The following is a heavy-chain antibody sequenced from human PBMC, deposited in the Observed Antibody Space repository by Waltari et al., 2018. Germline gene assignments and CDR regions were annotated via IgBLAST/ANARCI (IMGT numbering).Heavy chain of an antibody. D-gene: IGHD6-13*01. CDR2: ISAYNGNT. J-gene: IGHJ4*02. CDR3: ARDDVDSSSFGGF. CDR1: GLIFSNYG. V-gene: IGHV1-18*01. Sequence: QLPLVQSGAEVKKPGASVKVSCNGSGLIFSNYGITWVRQAPGQGLEWMGWISAYNGNTNYEQKFQGRVTMTTDTSTSTAYMELRSLRSDDTAVYYCARDDVDSSSFGGFWGQGTLVTVSS.